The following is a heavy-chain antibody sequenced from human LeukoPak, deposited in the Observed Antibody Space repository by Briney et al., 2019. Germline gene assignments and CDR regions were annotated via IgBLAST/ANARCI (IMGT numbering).Heavy chain of an antibody. CDR3: ARVHGRY. CDR1: GVSFSSDS. CDR2: TSSSRSYI. V-gene: IGHV3-21*01. J-gene: IGHJ4*02. D-gene: IGHD1-26*01. Sequence: PGGSLRLSCAASGVSFSSDSMNWVRQAPRKELEYVSYTSSSRSYIYYADPVKGRFTISRDNAKTSLYLQMNSMRAEDTAVYYCARVHGRYWGQGNLVTVSS.